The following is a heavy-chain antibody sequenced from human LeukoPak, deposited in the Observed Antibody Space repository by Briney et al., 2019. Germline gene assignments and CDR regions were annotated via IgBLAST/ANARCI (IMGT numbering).Heavy chain of an antibody. CDR3: AKHAGATSYYYYMDV. D-gene: IGHD1-26*01. V-gene: IGHV3-23*01. J-gene: IGHJ6*03. CDR1: GLTFSSCA. Sequence: GGSLRLSCAASGLTFSSCAMSWVRQAPGKGLEWVSTISGSGGGTYYADSVKGRFTISRDNPKSTLYLQMNSLRAEDTAVYYCAKHAGATSYYYYMDVWGKGTTVTVSS. CDR2: ISGSGGGT.